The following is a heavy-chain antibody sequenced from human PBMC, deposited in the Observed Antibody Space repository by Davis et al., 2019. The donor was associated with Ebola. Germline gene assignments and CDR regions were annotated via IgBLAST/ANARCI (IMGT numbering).Heavy chain of an antibody. D-gene: IGHD6-19*01. CDR1: GFTFSSYG. CDR2: ISYDGSNK. CDR3: AKDSIAVAGSYFDY. V-gene: IGHV3-30*18. Sequence: GESLKISCAASGFTFSSYGMHWVRQAPGKGLEWVAVISYDGSNKYYADSVKGRFTISRDNSKNTLYLQMNSLRAEDTAVYYCAKDSIAVAGSYFDYWGQGTLVTVSS. J-gene: IGHJ4*02.